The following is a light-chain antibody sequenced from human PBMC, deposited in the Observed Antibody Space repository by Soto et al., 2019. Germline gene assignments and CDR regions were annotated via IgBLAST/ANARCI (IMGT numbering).Light chain of an antibody. CDR2: DAS. CDR1: QSISSG. CDR3: QHYSTVWS. Sequence: DIQMTQSPSTLSASVGDRVTITCRASQSISSGLAWYQKKPGKAPSLLIYDASTLESGVPSRFSGSGSGTEFTLTISSLQPEDFATYCCQHYSTVWSFGQGAKVEIK. J-gene: IGKJ1*01. V-gene: IGKV1-5*01.